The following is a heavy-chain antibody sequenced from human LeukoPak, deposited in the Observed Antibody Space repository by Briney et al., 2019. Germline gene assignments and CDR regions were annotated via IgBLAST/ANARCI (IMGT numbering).Heavy chain of an antibody. D-gene: IGHD6-13*01. CDR2: IYPDDSHT. V-gene: IGHV5-51*01. CDR3: ARLLRNIAAGVYYFDY. Sequence: GESLKISCKASGYSFTSYWIAWVRQMPGKGLEWMGIIYPDDSHTIYSPSFQGQVTISADKSISTAYVQWSSLKASDSATYYCARLLRNIAAGVYYFDYWGQGTLVTVSS. J-gene: IGHJ4*02. CDR1: GYSFTSYW.